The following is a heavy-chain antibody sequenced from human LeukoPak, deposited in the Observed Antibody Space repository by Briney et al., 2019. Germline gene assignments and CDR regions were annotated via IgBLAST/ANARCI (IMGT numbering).Heavy chain of an antibody. Sequence: ASETLSLTCTVSGESISGFYWTWIRQPPGKGLEWIGYIYYSGSTNYNPSLKSRVTISVDTSKNQFSLKLSSVTAADTAVYYCARGVVIAPQTSDYWGQGPWSPSPQ. CDR1: GESISGFY. V-gene: IGHV4-59*01. D-gene: IGHD2-21*01. J-gene: IGHJ4*02. CDR2: IYYSGST. CDR3: ARGVVIAPQTSDY.